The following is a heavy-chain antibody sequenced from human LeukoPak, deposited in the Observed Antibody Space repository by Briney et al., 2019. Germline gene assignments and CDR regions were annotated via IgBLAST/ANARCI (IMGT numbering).Heavy chain of an antibody. CDR1: GFTFSSYW. Sequence: GGSLRLSCAASGFTFSSYWMHWVRQAPGKGLEWVSGINWNGGSTGYADSVKGRFTISRDNAKNSLYLQMNSLRAEDTALYYCARVRYQLLSGWFDPWGQGALVTVSS. CDR3: ARVRYQLLSGWFDP. CDR2: INWNGGST. J-gene: IGHJ5*02. V-gene: IGHV3-20*04. D-gene: IGHD2-2*01.